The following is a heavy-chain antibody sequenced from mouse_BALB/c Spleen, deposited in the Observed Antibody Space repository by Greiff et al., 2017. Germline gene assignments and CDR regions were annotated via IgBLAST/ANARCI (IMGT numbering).Heavy chain of an antibody. V-gene: IGHV5-12-1*01. D-gene: IGHD1-1*01. Sequence: EVQRVESGGGLVKPGGSLKLSCAASGFAFSSYDMSWVRQTPEKRLEWVAYISSGGGSTYYPDTVKGRFTISRDNAKNTLYLQMSSLKSEDTAMYYCARLNYYGSSYWYFDVWGAGTTITVSS. J-gene: IGHJ1*01. CDR3: ARLNYYGSSYWYFDV. CDR1: GFAFSSYD. CDR2: ISSGGGST.